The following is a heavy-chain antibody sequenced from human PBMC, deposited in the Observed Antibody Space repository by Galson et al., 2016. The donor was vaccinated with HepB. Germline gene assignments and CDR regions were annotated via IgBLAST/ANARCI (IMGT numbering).Heavy chain of an antibody. CDR3: ATFIEEHSSFES. CDR2: IKQDESEK. D-gene: IGHD4-11*01. CDR1: GFTFTTYW. V-gene: IGHV3-7*01. J-gene: IGHJ4*02. Sequence: LRLSCAASGFTFTTYWMSWVRQAPGKGLEWVANIKQDESEKFYVDSVKGRFTVSKDNAKNSLFLQMSSLRAEDTAVYFCATFIEEHSSFESWGQGTQVTVSS.